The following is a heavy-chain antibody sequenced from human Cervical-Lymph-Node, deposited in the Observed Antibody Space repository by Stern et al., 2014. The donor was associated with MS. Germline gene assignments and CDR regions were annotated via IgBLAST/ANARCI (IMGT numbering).Heavy chain of an antibody. CDR2: ISFDGSNK. J-gene: IGHJ4*02. V-gene: IGHV3-30*09. CDR1: GLTFSGYP. D-gene: IGHD2-15*01. CDR3: ARDGAHALAYCNGGSCTLDY. Sequence: VQLVESGGGAVQPGRSLRLSCAASGLTFSGYPMHWVRQAPGKGLEWVAVISFDGSNKDYADSVKGRFAISRDNSKSTLYLEMNSLRAQDTAVYYCARDGAHALAYCNGGSCTLDYWGQGTLVTVSS.